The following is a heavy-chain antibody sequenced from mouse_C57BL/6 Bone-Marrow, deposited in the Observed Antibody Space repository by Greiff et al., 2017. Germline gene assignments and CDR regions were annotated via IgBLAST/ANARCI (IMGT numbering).Heavy chain of an antibody. CDR1: GYAFSSSW. CDR2: LYPGDGDT. CDR3: ARGGILGNYLYAMDY. V-gene: IGHV1-82*01. J-gene: IGHJ4*01. Sequence: VQLQQSGPELVKPGASVKISCKASGYAFSSSWMNWVKQRPGKGLEWIGRLYPGDGDTNYNGKFKGKATLTADKSSRTAYMQLSSLTSEDSAVYFCARGGILGNYLYAMDYWGQGTSVTVSS. D-gene: IGHD2-1*01.